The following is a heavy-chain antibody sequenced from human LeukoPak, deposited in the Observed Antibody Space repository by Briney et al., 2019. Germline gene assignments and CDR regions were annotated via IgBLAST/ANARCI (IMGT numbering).Heavy chain of an antibody. CDR1: RGTFSIYA. J-gene: IGHJ6*03. CDR2: IIPIFGTA. V-gene: IGHV1-69*05. D-gene: IGHD6-6*01. Sequence: SVKVSPKASRGTFSIYAISWVRQAPRPGVEWMGRIIPIFGTANSAQTFQGRVTITTDESTSTAYMELSSLRSEDTAVYYCARDSSSSYYYYYYMYVWGKGTTVTVSS. CDR3: ARDSSSSYYYYYYMYV.